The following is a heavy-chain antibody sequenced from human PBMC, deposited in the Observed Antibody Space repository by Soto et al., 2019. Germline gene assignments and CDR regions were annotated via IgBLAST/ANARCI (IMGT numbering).Heavy chain of an antibody. V-gene: IGHV3-53*01. CDR3: ARGTLPYLFDY. J-gene: IGHJ4*02. CDR1: GFTVSSNY. Sequence: GGSLRLSCAASGFTVSSNYMSWVRQAPGKGLEWVSVIYSGGSTYYADSVKGRFTISRDNSKNTLYLQMNSLRAEDTAVYYCARGTLPYLFDYWGQGTLVTVSS. CDR2: IYSGGST. D-gene: IGHD2-15*01.